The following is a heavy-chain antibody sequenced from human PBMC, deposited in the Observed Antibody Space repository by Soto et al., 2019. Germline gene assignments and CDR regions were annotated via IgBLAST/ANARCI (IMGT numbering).Heavy chain of an antibody. Sequence: TGGSLRLSCAASGFTFSNLAMSWVRQAPGKGLEWVSAISGSGGSTYYADSVKGRFTISRDNSKNTLYLQMNSLRAEDTAVYYCAKESEIFGVVIFFDYWGQGTLVTVSS. D-gene: IGHD3-3*01. CDR2: ISGSGGST. J-gene: IGHJ4*02. CDR3: AKESEIFGVVIFFDY. CDR1: GFTFSNLA. V-gene: IGHV3-23*01.